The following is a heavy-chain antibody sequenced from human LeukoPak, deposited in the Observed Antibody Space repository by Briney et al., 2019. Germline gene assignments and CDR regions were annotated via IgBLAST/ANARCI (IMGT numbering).Heavy chain of an antibody. CDR3: ARCTAGAFYMDV. CDR2: IIPIFGTA. J-gene: IGHJ6*03. Sequence: ASVKVSCKASGGTFSSYAIGWVRQAPGQGLEWMGGIIPIFGTANYAQKFQGRVTITADESTSTAYMELSSLRSEDTAVYYCARCTAGAFYMDVWGKGTTVTISS. D-gene: IGHD6-19*01. V-gene: IGHV1-69*13. CDR1: GGTFSSYA.